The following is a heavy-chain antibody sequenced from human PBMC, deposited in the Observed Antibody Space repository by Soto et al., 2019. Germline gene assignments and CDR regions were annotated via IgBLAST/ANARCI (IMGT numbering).Heavy chain of an antibody. Sequence: QVQLVESGGGVVQPGRSLRLSCAASGFAFDSYGMHWVRQAPGKGLQWVAVISYDGRNKYYADSVKGRFTISRDNSKNTLFLQMDSLRAEDTAVYYCAKDRYTGQYGDFLYWGQGTLVTVSS. D-gene: IGHD4-17*01. CDR1: GFAFDSYG. CDR2: ISYDGRNK. J-gene: IGHJ4*02. CDR3: AKDRYTGQYGDFLY. V-gene: IGHV3-30*18.